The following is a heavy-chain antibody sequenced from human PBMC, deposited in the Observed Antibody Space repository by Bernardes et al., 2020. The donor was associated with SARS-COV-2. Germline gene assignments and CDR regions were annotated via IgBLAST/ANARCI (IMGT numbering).Heavy chain of an antibody. Sequence: SQTLSLTCAISGDSVSSNSAAWNWFRQSPSRGLEWLGRTYFRSMWFNDYGVAVKGRVTFSPDTSKNRISLQLSSVNVDDTAVYYCAREGSFGSGVNWFDPWGQGPLVTVSS. CDR2: TYFRSMWFN. CDR1: GDSVSSNSAA. CDR3: AREGSFGSGVNWFDP. D-gene: IGHD3-10*01. J-gene: IGHJ5*02. V-gene: IGHV6-1*01.